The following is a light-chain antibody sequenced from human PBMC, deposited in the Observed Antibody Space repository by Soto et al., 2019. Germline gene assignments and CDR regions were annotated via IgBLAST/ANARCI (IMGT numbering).Light chain of an antibody. CDR1: QSISSY. V-gene: IGKV1-39*01. CDR3: QQSYTTPYT. CDR2: DAS. J-gene: IGKJ2*01. Sequence: DIRMTQSPSSLSASVGDRVTITCRASQSISSYLNWYQQKPGKAPKLLMYDASNLQSGVPSRFSGSGSGTDFTLTISSLQPEDFASYYCQQSYTTPYTFGQGTKLEIK.